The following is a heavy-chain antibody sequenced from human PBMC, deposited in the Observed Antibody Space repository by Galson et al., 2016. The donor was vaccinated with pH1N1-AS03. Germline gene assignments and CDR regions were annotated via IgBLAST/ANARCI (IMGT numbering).Heavy chain of an antibody. CDR2: IKQDGSVK. Sequence: SLRLSCAASGFTFSTYRMSWVRQAPGKGLEWVANIKQDGSVKFYVDSLKGRFTISRDNAKNSLYLQMSSLRAEDTAIYYCARGAPGDHLLSPLLYWGQGTLVTVSS. CDR1: GFTFSTYR. CDR3: ARGAPGDHLLSPLLY. J-gene: IGHJ4*02. D-gene: IGHD2-2*01. V-gene: IGHV3-7*01.